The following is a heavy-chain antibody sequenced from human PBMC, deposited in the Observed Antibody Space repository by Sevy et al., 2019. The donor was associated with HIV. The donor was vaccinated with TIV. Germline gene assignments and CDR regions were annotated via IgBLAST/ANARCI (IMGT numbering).Heavy chain of an antibody. CDR2: ISGSGAIT. J-gene: IGHJ3*01. D-gene: IGHD3-22*01. Sequence: GGSLRLSCATSGFTSTPYAVAWVRQAPGKGLEWVAAISGSGAITYYADSRKARLIISGDRTNNTVYLQVKRLRAEDTALYYCAKDRYYFDSSGYYYHHDAFDVWGRGTMVTVSS. CDR3: AKDRYYFDSSGYYYHHDAFDV. V-gene: IGHV3-23*01. CDR1: GFTSTPYA.